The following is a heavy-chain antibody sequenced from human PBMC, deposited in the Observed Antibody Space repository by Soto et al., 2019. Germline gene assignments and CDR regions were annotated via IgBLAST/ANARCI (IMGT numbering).Heavy chain of an antibody. J-gene: IGHJ4*02. CDR2: LFYGGTI. D-gene: IGHD6-25*01. CDR3: VRQRGLAAVD. V-gene: IGHV4-39*01. CDR1: GGSITGYY. Sequence: QLQLQESGPGLVKPSETLSLTCAVSGGSITGYYWNWIRQTPGKGLEWVGSLFYGGTIDYHASLKSRLTITVDTSKNHFSLKLRSVTAADTAVYYCVRQRGLAAVDWGQGTLVTASS.